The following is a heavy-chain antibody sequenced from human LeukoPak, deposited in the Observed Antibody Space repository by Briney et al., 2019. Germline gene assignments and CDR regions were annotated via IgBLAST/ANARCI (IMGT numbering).Heavy chain of an antibody. V-gene: IGHV4-59*01. Sequence: SETLSLTCTVSGGSISSYYWSWIRQPPGKGLEWIGYIYYSGSTNYNPSLKSRVTISVDTSKNQFSLKLSSVTAADTAVYYCARDGIRRYYDSSGYYGYYYYGMDVWGQGTTVTVSS. CDR1: GGSISSYY. CDR3: ARDGIRRYYDSSGYYGYYYYGMDV. D-gene: IGHD3-22*01. J-gene: IGHJ6*02. CDR2: IYYSGST.